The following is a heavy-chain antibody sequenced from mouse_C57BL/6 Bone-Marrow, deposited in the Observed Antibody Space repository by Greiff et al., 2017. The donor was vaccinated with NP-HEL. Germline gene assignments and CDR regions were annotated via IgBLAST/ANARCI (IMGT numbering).Heavy chain of an antibody. CDR2: ISNGGGST. CDR3: AVYSPFAY. V-gene: IGHV5-12*01. CDR1: GFTFSDYY. Sequence: EVKLMESGGGLVQPGGSLKLSCAASGFTFSDYYMYWVRQTPEKRLEWVAYISNGGGSTYYPDNVKGRFTISRYNATNTLYLQMSRLKSEDTAMYYCAVYSPFAYWGQGTLVTVSA. D-gene: IGHD2-1*01. J-gene: IGHJ3*01.